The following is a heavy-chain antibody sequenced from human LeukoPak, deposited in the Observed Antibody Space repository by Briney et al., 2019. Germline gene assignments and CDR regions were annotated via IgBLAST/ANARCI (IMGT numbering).Heavy chain of an antibody. J-gene: IGHJ4*02. CDR3: AKDYGLV. Sequence: GGSLRLSCASSGFTFWSYWMSWVRQAPGKGLEWVANIKQDGSEKNYVDSVKGRFTISRDNAKNSLYLQMNSLRAEDSGVYYCAKDYGLVWGQGTLVTVSS. V-gene: IGHV3-7*01. D-gene: IGHD4-17*01. CDR1: GFTFWSYW. CDR2: IKQDGSEK.